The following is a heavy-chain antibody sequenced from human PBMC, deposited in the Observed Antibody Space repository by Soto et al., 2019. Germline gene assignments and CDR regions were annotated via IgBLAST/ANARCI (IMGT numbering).Heavy chain of an antibody. CDR3: ARDVFIYDSGGYRVEIYHGMDV. Sequence: PGGSLRLSCAASGFTFSSYSMNWVRQAPGKGLEWVSSISSSSSYIYYADSVKGRFTISRDNAKNSLYLQMNSLRAEDTAVYYFARDVFIYDSGGYRVEIYHGMDVWGQGTTVTVSS. CDR2: ISSSSSYI. V-gene: IGHV3-21*01. D-gene: IGHD3-10*01. CDR1: GFTFSSYS. J-gene: IGHJ6*02.